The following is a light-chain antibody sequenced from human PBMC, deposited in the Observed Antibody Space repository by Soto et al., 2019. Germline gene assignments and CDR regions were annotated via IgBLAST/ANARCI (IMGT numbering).Light chain of an antibody. CDR3: QAWDSSTYVV. CDR2: QDT. CDR1: KLGDKY. J-gene: IGLJ2*01. Sequence: SYELTQPPSVSVSPGQTASITCSGDKLGDKYACWYQQKPGQSPVLVIYQDTKRPSGIPARFSGSNSGNTATLTISGTQAMDEADYYCQAWDSSTYVVFGGGTKVTVL. V-gene: IGLV3-1*01.